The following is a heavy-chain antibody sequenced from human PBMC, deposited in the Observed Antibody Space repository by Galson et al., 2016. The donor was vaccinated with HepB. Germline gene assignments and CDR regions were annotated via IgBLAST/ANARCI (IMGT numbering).Heavy chain of an antibody. Sequence: SVKVSCKASGYRLTDSYLHWIRQAPGRGLEWMGWILPKSGVTHYAQSFQGRITVTADTAINTLYMQLDRLTSDDTAVYFCARDFNWGPDFWGQGTLVTVSS. D-gene: IGHD7-27*01. CDR1: GYRLTDSY. J-gene: IGHJ4*02. CDR2: ILPKSGVT. CDR3: ARDFNWGPDF. V-gene: IGHV1-2*02.